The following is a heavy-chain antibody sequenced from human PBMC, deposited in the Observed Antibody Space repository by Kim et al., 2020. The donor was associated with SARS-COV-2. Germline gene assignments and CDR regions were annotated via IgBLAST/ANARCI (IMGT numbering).Heavy chain of an antibody. V-gene: IGHV3-9*01. D-gene: IGHD3-10*01. Sequence: GGSLRLSCAASGFTFDDYAMHWVRQAPGKGLEWVSGISWNSGSIGYADSVKGRFTISRDNAKNSLYLQMNSLRAEDTALYYCANGGSRFGELLDYFDYWGQGTLVTVSS. CDR3: ANGGSRFGELLDYFDY. J-gene: IGHJ4*02. CDR2: ISWNSGSI. CDR1: GFTFDDYA.